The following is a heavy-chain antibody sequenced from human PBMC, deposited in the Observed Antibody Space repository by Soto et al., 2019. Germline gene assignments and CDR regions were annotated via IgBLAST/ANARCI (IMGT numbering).Heavy chain of an antibody. D-gene: IGHD3-10*01. CDR2: ISWNSGSI. CDR1: GFTFDDYA. J-gene: IGHJ6*02. CDR3: AKDITGVRPDGMDV. V-gene: IGHV3-9*01. Sequence: EVQLVESGGGLVQPGRSLRLSCAASGFTFDDYAMHWVRQAPGKGLEWVSGISWNSGSIGYADSVKGRFTISRDNAKNSLYLQMNSLRAEDTALYYCAKDITGVRPDGMDVWGQGTTVTVSS.